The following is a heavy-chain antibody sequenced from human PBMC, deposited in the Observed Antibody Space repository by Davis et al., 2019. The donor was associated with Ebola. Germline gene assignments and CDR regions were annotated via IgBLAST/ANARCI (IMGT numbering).Heavy chain of an antibody. D-gene: IGHD1-20*01. CDR1: GGTFSSYA. J-gene: IGHJ1*01. CDR3: ARVAITGRLYFQH. CDR2: IIPIFGTA. Sequence: SVKVSCKASGGTFSSYAISWVRQAPGQGLEWMGGIIPIFGTANYAQKFQGRVTMTRDPSISTAYMELSRLRSDDTAVYYCARVAITGRLYFQHWGQGTLVTVSS. V-gene: IGHV1-69*05.